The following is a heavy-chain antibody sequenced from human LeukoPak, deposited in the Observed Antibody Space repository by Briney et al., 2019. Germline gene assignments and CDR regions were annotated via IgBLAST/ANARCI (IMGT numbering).Heavy chain of an antibody. CDR3: ARGTRGXXSXIHD. CDR1: GYTFSDYY. D-gene: IGHD1-26*01. J-gene: IGHJ4*02. Sequence: ASVKVSCKASGYTFSDYYIHWVRQAPGQGLEWVGWINPNSGGTDSAQKLQGRVTMTRGTSISATYMELRTLTSDDTAVYYCARGTRGXXSXIHDWGQGTLVTVSS. V-gene: IGHV1-2*02. CDR2: INPNSGGT.